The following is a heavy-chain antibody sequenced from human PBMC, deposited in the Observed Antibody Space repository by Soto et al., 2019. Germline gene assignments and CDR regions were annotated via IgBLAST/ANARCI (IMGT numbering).Heavy chain of an antibody. V-gene: IGHV4-61*01. D-gene: IGHD3-9*01. CDR2: IYYSGST. Sequence: PSETLSLTCTVSGGSVSSGSYYWSWIRQPPGKGLEWIGYIYYSGSTNYNPSLKSRVTISVDTSKNQFSLKLSSVTAADTAVYYCARIILTGSTNWFDPWGQGTLVTVSS. CDR3: ARIILTGSTNWFDP. J-gene: IGHJ5*02. CDR1: GGSVSSGSYY.